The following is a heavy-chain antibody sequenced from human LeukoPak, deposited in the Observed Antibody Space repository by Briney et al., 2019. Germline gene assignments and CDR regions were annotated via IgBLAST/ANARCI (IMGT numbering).Heavy chain of an antibody. CDR1: GFTFSGHG. Sequence: PGGSLRLSCAASGFTFSGHGMHWVRQAPGKGLEWMSFIRYDGSSKYYVDSVKGRFTISRDNSKNTLYLQMSSLRPEDTAVYYCAAIAPTGLYWGQGTPVTVSS. V-gene: IGHV3-30*02. J-gene: IGHJ4*02. D-gene: IGHD3-9*01. CDR2: IRYDGSSK. CDR3: AAIAPTGLY.